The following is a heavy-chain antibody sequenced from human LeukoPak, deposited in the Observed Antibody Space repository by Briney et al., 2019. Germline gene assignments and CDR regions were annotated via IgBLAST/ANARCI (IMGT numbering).Heavy chain of an antibody. CDR3: ARGLRDSSGYGAFDI. V-gene: IGHV3-23*01. CDR1: GFTFSNFA. J-gene: IGHJ3*02. D-gene: IGHD3-22*01. Sequence: GGSLRLSCAASGFTFSNFAMIWVRQAPGKGLEWVSGISVSDGKTYYADSAKGRFTISRDNSRYTLYLQVNSLRADDTAVYFCARGLRDSSGYGAFDIWGQGTMVTVSS. CDR2: ISVSDGKT.